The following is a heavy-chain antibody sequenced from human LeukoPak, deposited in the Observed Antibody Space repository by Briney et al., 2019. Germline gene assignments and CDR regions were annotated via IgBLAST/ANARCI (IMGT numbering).Heavy chain of an antibody. J-gene: IGHJ4*02. CDR2: INPNSGGT. V-gene: IGHV1-2*02. CDR3: ASTFGGRGPSTPERDGDY. Sequence: GASVKVSCKASGYSFTGYYMHWVRQAPGQGLEWMGWINPNSGGTNYAQKFQGRVTMTRDTSISTAYMELSRLRSDDTAVYYCASTFGGRGPSTPERDGDYWGQGTLVTVSS. D-gene: IGHD3-16*01. CDR1: GYSFTGYY.